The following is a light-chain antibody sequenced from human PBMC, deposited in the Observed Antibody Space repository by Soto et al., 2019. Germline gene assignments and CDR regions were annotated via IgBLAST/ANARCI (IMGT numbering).Light chain of an antibody. J-gene: IGLJ7*01. CDR3: AAWDDSLSGPV. V-gene: IGLV1-47*01. Sequence: QSVLTQPPSASGTPGQRVTISCSGSSSNIGSNYVYWYQQLPGTAPKLLIYKNDQRPSGVPDRSPGSKSGTSASLAISGLRSEDEADYYCAAWDDSLSGPVFGGGTQLTVL. CDR2: KND. CDR1: SSNIGSNY.